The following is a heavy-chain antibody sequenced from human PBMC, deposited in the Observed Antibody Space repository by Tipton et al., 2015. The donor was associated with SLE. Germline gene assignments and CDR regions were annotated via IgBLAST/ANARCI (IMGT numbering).Heavy chain of an antibody. J-gene: IGHJ6*03. V-gene: IGHV3-48*03. CDR3: ARGPALDSTGYSMDV. Sequence: SLRLSCATSGFTFSNYEMNWVRQAPGKGLEWISYISSAGNAIYYADSVRGRFTISRDNARNSVFLQMSSLGGEDAALYYCARGPALDSTGYSMDVWGKGTAVTVSS. D-gene: IGHD3-9*01. CDR2: ISSAGNAI. CDR1: GFTFSNYE.